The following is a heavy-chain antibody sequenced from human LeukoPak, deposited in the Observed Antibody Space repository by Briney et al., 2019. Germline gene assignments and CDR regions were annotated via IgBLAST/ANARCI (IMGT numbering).Heavy chain of an antibody. CDR1: GYTFTSYG. Sequence: GASVKVSCKASGYTFTSYGISWVRQAPGQGLEWMGWISAYNGNTNYAQKLQGRVTMTTDTSTSTAYMELRSLRSDDTAVYYCARVDVLRYFDWLFITHRFDPWGQGTLVTVSS. D-gene: IGHD3-9*01. CDR3: ARVDVLRYFDWLFITHRFDP. CDR2: ISAYNGNT. V-gene: IGHV1-18*01. J-gene: IGHJ5*02.